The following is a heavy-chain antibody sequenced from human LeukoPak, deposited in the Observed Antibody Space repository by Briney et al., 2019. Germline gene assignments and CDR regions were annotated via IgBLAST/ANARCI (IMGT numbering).Heavy chain of an antibody. Sequence: PGGSLRLSCAASGFTFSSYSMNWVRLAPGKGLEWVSSISSSSRYMYYADSVKGHFTISRDNSKNTLYLQMNSLRAEDTAVYYCAKVSPYSSSWYSPDYWGQGTLVTVSS. CDR3: AKVSPYSSSWYSPDY. D-gene: IGHD6-13*01. CDR2: ISSSSRYM. V-gene: IGHV3-21*04. J-gene: IGHJ4*02. CDR1: GFTFSSYS.